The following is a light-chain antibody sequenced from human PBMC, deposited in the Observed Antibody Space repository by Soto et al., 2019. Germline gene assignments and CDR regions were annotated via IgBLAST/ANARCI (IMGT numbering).Light chain of an antibody. CDR2: GAS. V-gene: IGKV3-20*01. CDR3: QHYGSSQWT. CDR1: QSVSISY. J-gene: IGKJ1*01. Sequence: EIVLTQSPGPLSLSPGERATLSGRAIQSVSISYLAWYQQKPGQAPRLLIYGASSRATGIPDRFSGSGSGNDFTLTISRLEPEEFAVYYCQHYGSSQWTFGQGTKVEL.